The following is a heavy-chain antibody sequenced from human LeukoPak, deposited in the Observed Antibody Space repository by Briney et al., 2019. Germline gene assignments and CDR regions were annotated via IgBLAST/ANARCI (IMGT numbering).Heavy chain of an antibody. Sequence: GASVKVSCKASGYTFTSYYMHWVRQAPGQGLEWMGIINPSGGSTSYAQKFQGRVTMTRDTSTSTVYMELSSLRSEDTAVYYCARESYGGTGRSGGQYVAWGQGTLVTVSS. V-gene: IGHV1-46*03. CDR2: INPSGGST. CDR1: GYTFTSYY. D-gene: IGHD4-23*01. J-gene: IGHJ5*02. CDR3: ARESYGGTGRSGGQYVA.